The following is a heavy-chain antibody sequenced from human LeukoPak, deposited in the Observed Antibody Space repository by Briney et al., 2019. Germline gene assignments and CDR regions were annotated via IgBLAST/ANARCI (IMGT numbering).Heavy chain of an antibody. Sequence: ASVKVSCKASGYTFNDYYIHWVRQAPGQGLEWMGRIIPNSGDTNYAQNFQGRVSMTRDTSISTAYMELSSLRPDDTAMYYCMRDRDFGDYGGYWGQGTLVTVPS. D-gene: IGHD4-17*01. J-gene: IGHJ4*02. CDR1: GYTFNDYY. CDR3: MRDRDFGDYGGY. CDR2: IIPNSGDT. V-gene: IGHV1-2*06.